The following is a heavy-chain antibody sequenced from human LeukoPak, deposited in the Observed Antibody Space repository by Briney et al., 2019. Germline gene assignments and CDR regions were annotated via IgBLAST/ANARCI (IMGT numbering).Heavy chain of an antibody. CDR3: AREPFYV. CDR2: ITTSGSYL. V-gene: IGHV3-21*06. Sequence: GGSVSLFCAASGFIFSSYTMNWVRQAPGKGPEWVSSITTSGSYLYYADSVKGRFTISRDNAKNSLFLQMNTLRAEDTAVYYCAREPFYVWGQGTTFTVSS. J-gene: IGHJ6*02. CDR1: GFIFSSYT.